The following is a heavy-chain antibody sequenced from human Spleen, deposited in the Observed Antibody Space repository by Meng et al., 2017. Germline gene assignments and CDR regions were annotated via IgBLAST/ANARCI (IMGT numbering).Heavy chain of an antibody. V-gene: IGHV3-66*01. CDR2: IYSGGNT. CDR3: ARDRGGWDLHP. CDR1: GFTVSHNY. J-gene: IGHJ5*02. Sequence: GESLKISCAASGFTVSHNYMSWVRQAPGKGLEWVSVIYSGGNTYYADSVKGRFTISRDNSKNTLYLQMNSLRAEDTAVYYCARDRGGWDLHPWGQGTLVTVSS. D-gene: IGHD1-26*01.